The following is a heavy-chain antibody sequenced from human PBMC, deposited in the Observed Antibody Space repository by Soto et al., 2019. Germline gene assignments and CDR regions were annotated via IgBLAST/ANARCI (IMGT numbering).Heavy chain of an antibody. J-gene: IGHJ3*02. CDR1: GGSITHDNW. D-gene: IGHD7-27*01. V-gene: IGHV4-4*02. CDR2: ISHSGTT. Sequence: SETLSLTCAVSGGSITHDNWWNWARQTPAKGLEWIGEISHSGTTNYNPSLKSRFTISVDMSKNQLSVKLTSVTVADTAVYYCAKDHTGADAFDIWAQGIMVTVS. CDR3: AKDHTGADAFDI.